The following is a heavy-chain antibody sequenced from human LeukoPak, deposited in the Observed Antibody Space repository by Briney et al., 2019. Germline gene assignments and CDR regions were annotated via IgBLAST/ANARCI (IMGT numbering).Heavy chain of an antibody. CDR2: INTDGRSR. CDR3: GRDFYYGSGSLDY. CDR1: GFIFSSYW. D-gene: IGHD3-10*01. J-gene: IGHJ4*02. Sequence: GGSLRLSCAASGFIFSSYWMHWVRQAPGEGVVWVSRINTDGRSRNYADSVKGRFTISRDNAKNTVYLQMNSLRAEDTAVYYCGRDFYYGSGSLDYWGQGTLVTVSS. V-gene: IGHV3-74*01.